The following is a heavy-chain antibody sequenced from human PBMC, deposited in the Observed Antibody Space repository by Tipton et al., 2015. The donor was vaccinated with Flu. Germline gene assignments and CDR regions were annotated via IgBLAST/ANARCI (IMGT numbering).Heavy chain of an antibody. CDR2: IYYTGYP. V-gene: IGHV4-39*07. J-gene: IGHJ5*02. CDR3: ARVGGDYRDTSGFIPWFDL. D-gene: IGHD3-22*01. Sequence: TLSLTCTVSGGSISSSSHYWGWIRQAPGRGLEWVGSIYYTGYPYYNSSLKSRLAMSIDTSKKQFSLRLSSVTAADTAVYYCARVGGDYRDTSGFIPWFDLWGQGTLVTVSS. CDR1: GGSISSSSHY.